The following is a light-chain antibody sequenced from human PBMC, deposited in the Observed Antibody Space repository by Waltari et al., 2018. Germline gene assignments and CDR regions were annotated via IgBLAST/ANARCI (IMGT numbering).Light chain of an antibody. J-gene: IGLJ2*01. CDR1: SSNIGAGYD. V-gene: IGLV1-40*01. Sequence: QSVLTQPPSVSGAPGQRVAISCTGSSSNIGAGYDVHWYQQHPGTAPKLLILLTSSRHSGVPDRFSGSKSGTSSSLAIAGLQAEDEADYYCQSDDSSLGGYVIFGGGTKLTVL. CDR3: QSDDSSLGGYVI. CDR2: LTS.